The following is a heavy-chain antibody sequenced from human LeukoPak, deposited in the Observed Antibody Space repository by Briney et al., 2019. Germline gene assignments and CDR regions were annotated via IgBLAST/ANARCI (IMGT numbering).Heavy chain of an antibody. CDR1: GYTFTGYY. J-gene: IGHJ4*02. CDR3: ATARGYSYGLNVQY. V-gene: IGHV1-2*02. D-gene: IGHD5-18*01. CDR2: INPHSGGT. Sequence: ASVKVSCKASGYTFTGYYIHWVRQAPGQGLEWMGWINPHSGGTNYAQKFQGRVTMTRDTSISTAYMELSRLRTEDTAVYYCATARGYSYGLNVQYWGQGTLVTVSS.